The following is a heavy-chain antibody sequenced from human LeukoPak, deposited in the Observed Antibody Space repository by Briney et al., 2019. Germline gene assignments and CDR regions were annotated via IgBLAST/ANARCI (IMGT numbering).Heavy chain of an antibody. D-gene: IGHD3-3*01. Sequence: SETLSLTCTVSGGSISSGGYYWSWIRQHPGKGLEWIVYIYYSASTYYNPSLTSRVTISVDTSKNQFSLKLSSVTAADTAVYYCARAEVEKLEIGYWGQGTLVTVSS. V-gene: IGHV4-31*03. CDR3: ARAEVEKLEIGY. CDR2: IYYSAST. J-gene: IGHJ4*02. CDR1: GGSISSGGYY.